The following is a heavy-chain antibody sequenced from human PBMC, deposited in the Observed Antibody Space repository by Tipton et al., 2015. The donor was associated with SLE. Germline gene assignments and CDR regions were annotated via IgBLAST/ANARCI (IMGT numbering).Heavy chain of an antibody. CDR1: GFTFSSYE. CDR2: ISSSGSTI. V-gene: IGHV3-48*03. CDR3: ARGLRGSYDDAFDI. Sequence: QLVQSGGGLVQPGGSLRLSCAASGFTFSSYEMNWVRQAPGKGLEWVSYISSSGSTIYYADSVKGRFTISRDNAKNSLYLQMNSLRAEDTAVYYCARGLRGSYDDAFDIWGQGTMVTVSS. J-gene: IGHJ3*02. D-gene: IGHD1-26*01.